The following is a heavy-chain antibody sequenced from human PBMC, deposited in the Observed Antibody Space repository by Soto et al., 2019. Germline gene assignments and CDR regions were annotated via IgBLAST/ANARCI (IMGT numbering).Heavy chain of an antibody. CDR3: AKSPSVVLVPSTLGGNNWFDP. J-gene: IGHJ5*02. Sequence: PGGSLRLSCAASGFTFSGSAMHWVRQASGKGLEWVGRIRSKANSYATAYAASVKGRFTISRDDSKNTAYLQMNSLRAEDTAVYFCAKSPSVVLVPSTLGGNNWFDPWGQGTLVTVSS. CDR2: IRSKANSYAT. V-gene: IGHV3-73*01. CDR1: GFTFSGSA. D-gene: IGHD2-15*01.